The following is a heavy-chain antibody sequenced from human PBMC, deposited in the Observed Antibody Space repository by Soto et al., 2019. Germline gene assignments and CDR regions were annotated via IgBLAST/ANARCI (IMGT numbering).Heavy chain of an antibody. CDR1: GFPFNNNY. CDR3: TRGAGGWNYYYAMVV. Sequence: EVQLVQSGGGLVQPGASLRLSCAASGFPFNNNYMTWVRQASGKGLEWVASIKGEGNGEYYVDSVTGRFTISRDNAKNSSSLQMNSPIAEDTAVYYGTRGAGGWNYYYAMVVWGPGATVAISS. CDR2: IKGEGNGE. D-gene: IGHD6-19*01. J-gene: IGHJ6*02. V-gene: IGHV3-7*03.